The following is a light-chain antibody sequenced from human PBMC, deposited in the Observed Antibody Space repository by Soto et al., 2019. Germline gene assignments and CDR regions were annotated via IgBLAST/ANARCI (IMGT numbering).Light chain of an antibody. CDR2: DAS. Sequence: TQSPVTLSASLGDRVTITCRASQTIATWLAWYQQKPGTAPKLLIYDASTLEGGVPSRFSGSGSGTEFTLAISGLQADDFATYYCQQYNSYWTFGQGTKVDIK. V-gene: IGKV1-5*01. CDR1: QTIATW. J-gene: IGKJ1*01. CDR3: QQYNSYWT.